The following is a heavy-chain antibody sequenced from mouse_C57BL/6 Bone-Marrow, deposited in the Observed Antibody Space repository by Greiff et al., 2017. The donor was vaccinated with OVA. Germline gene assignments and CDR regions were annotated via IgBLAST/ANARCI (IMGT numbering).Heavy chain of an antibody. J-gene: IGHJ4*01. CDR3: AATGTSYAMDY. Sequence: VQLKESGPELVKPGASVKMSCKASGYTFTDYNMHWVKQSHGKSLEWIGYINPNNGGTSYNQKFKGKATLTVNKSSSTAYMELRSLTSEDSAVYYCAATGTSYAMDYWGQGTSVTVSS. CDR1: GYTFTDYN. V-gene: IGHV1-22*01. D-gene: IGHD4-1*02. CDR2: INPNNGGT.